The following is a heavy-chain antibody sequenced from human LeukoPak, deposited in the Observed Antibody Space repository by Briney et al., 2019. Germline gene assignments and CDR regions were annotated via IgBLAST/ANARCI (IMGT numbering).Heavy chain of an antibody. D-gene: IGHD6-13*01. Sequence: GGSLRLSCAASGFTFSSYGMLGVRQAPGKGLEGVAVISYYGSNKYYADSVKGRFTISRDKSKNTLYLKMTSLRAEDTAVYYCAKEGNYYYGMDVWGQGTTVTVSS. CDR2: ISYYGSNK. V-gene: IGHV3-30*18. J-gene: IGHJ6*02. CDR1: GFTFSSYG. CDR3: AKEGNYYYGMDV.